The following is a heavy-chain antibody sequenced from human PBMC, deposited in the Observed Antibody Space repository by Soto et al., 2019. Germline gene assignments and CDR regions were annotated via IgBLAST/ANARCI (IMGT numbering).Heavy chain of an antibody. CDR2: ISSTSSII. D-gene: IGHD3-22*01. CDR1: GFTFSDYY. V-gene: IGHV3-11*01. CDR3: ARDLGYYESSGYFDY. Sequence: PGGSLRLSCAASGFTFSDYYMSRIRQAPGKGLEWVAYISSTSSIIYDADSVKGRFTISRDNAKNSLFLQMNSLRAEDTAVYYCARDLGYYESSGYFDYWGQGTLVTVSS. J-gene: IGHJ4*02.